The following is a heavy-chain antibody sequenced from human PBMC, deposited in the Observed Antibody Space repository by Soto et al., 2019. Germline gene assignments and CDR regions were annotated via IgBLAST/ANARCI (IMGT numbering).Heavy chain of an antibody. CDR1: GFTFDDYA. CDR2: ISWNSGSI. J-gene: IGHJ3*02. D-gene: IGHD6-6*01. CDR3: AKEARNAFDI. Sequence: GGSLRLSCAASGFTFDDYAMHWVRQAPGKGLEWVSGISWNSGSIGYADSVKGRFTISRDNAKNSLYLQMNSLRAEDTALYYCAKEARNAFDIWGQGTMVTVSS. V-gene: IGHV3-9*01.